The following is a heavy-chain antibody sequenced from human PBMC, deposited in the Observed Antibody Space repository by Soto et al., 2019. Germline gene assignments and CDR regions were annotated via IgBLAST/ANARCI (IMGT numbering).Heavy chain of an antibody. CDR2: ISSSSSTI. D-gene: IGHD6-19*01. V-gene: IGHV3-48*01. Sequence: EVQLVESGGGLVQPGGSLRLSCAASGFTFSSYSMNWVRQAPGKGLEWVSYISSSSSTIYYADSVKGRFTISRDNAKNSLYLQMHSLRAEDTAVYYCAKQRSGSFHWGQGTLVTVSS. CDR1: GFTFSSYS. CDR3: AKQRSGSFH. J-gene: IGHJ4*02.